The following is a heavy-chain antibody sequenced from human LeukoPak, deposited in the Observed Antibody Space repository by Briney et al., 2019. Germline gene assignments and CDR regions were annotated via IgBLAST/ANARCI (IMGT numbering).Heavy chain of an antibody. CDR2: IYAGGRT. CDR1: GLTVSSNY. D-gene: IGHD2-2*01. V-gene: IGHV3-53*04. Sequence: GGSLRLSCAASGLTVSSNYMSWVRQAPGRGLEWVSVIYAGGRTYYADSVKGRFTISRHNSNNTLYLQMNSLRPEDTAVYYCARVIYQLVFDYWGQGTLVSVSS. CDR3: ARVIYQLVFDY. J-gene: IGHJ4*02.